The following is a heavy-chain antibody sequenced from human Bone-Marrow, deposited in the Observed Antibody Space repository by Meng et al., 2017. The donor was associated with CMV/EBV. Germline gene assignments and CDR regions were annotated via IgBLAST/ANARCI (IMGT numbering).Heavy chain of an antibody. CDR3: ARVEYGYYYYGMDV. Sequence: SETLSLTCTVSGGSISSSSYYWGWIRQPPGKGLEWIGSIYYSGSTYYNPSLKSRVTISVDTSKNQFSLKLSSVTAADTAVYYCARVEYGYYYYGMDVWGQGTTVTVSS. CDR2: IYYSGST. V-gene: IGHV4-39*07. CDR1: GGSISSSSYY. J-gene: IGHJ6*02. D-gene: IGHD2-2*01.